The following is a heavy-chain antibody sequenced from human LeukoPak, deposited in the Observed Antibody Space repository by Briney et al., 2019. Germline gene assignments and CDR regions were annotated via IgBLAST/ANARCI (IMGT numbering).Heavy chain of an antibody. V-gene: IGHV3-30*02. D-gene: IGHD3-22*01. J-gene: IGHJ4*02. CDR1: GFTFSSYG. CDR2: IRYDGSNK. Sequence: GGSLRLSCAASGFTFSSYGMHWVRQAPGKGLEWVAFIRYDGSNKYYADSVKGRFTISRDNSKNTLYLQMNSLRAEDTAVYYCAKEGSSGYWAFDYWGQGTLVTVSS. CDR3: AKEGSSGYWAFDY.